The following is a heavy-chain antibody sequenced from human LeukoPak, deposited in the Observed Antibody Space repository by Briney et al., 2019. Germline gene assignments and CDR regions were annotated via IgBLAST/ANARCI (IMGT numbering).Heavy chain of an antibody. D-gene: IGHD3-16*02. Sequence: GGSLRLSCAASGFTFSSYAMHWVRQAPGKGLEGVAVISYDGSNKYYADSVKGRFTISRDNSKNTLYLQMNSLRAEDTAVYYCARDQGITFGGVIVPDYWGQGTLVTVSS. CDR3: ARDQGITFGGVIVPDY. V-gene: IGHV3-30*04. CDR2: ISYDGSNK. J-gene: IGHJ4*02. CDR1: GFTFSSYA.